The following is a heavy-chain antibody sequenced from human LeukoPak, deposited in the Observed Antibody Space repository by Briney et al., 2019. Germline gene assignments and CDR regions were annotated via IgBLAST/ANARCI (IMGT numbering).Heavy chain of an antibody. CDR1: GFSFSNSW. D-gene: IGHD3/OR15-3a*01. CDR3: ANDPKIANYWTGNPHY. CDR2: INNDGTTT. J-gene: IGHJ4*02. Sequence: GGSLRLSCAASGFSFSNSWMHWVRQAPGKGLVWVSRINNDGTTTYYADSVKGRFTISRDNAKNTLFLQMNSLRPEDTALYYCANDPKIANYWTGNPHYWGQGTLVTVSS. V-gene: IGHV3-74*01.